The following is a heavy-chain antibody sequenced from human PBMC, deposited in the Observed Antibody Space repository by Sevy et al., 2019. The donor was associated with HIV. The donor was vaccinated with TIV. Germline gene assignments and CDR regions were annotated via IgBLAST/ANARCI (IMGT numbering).Heavy chain of an antibody. CDR3: ARTRNCSSTSCPPNWFDP. Sequence: ASVQDSCKASGYTFTSYGISWVRQAPGQGREWMGCISAYNGNTNYPQKLQGRATMTIDTSTSTACMELRSLRTSDTAVYYCARTRNCSSTSCPPNWFDPWGQGTLVTVSS. CDR2: ISAYNGNT. CDR1: GYTFTSYG. J-gene: IGHJ5*02. V-gene: IGHV1-18*01. D-gene: IGHD2-2*01.